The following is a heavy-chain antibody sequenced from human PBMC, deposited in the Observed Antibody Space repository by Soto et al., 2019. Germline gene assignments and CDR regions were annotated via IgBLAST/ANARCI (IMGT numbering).Heavy chain of an antibody. CDR2: IIPMIGTA. CDR1: GGTFSNYA. Sequence: QVQLVQSASEVKKPGSSAKVSCKASGGTFSNYAFSWVRQAPGQGLEWMGGIIPMIGTANYAEKFQGRVTIPADESTSTVYMELSSLRSEDTALYYCARVRSGTYFGVYYNGMDVWGQGTAVTVSS. J-gene: IGHJ6*02. CDR3: ARVRSGTYFGVYYNGMDV. D-gene: IGHD1-26*01. V-gene: IGHV1-69*01.